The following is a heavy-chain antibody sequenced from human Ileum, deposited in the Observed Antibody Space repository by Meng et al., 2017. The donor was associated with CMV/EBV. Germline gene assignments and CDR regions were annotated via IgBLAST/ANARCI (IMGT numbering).Heavy chain of an antibody. D-gene: IGHD4-17*01. CDR1: CYTFTNYG. V-gene: IGHV1-18*01. CDR3: ARDHGDYDGTFDY. Sequence: HVRFWQVEAEVKKPGAAVKVSCKASCYTFTNYGISWVRQAPGQGLEWMGWISAYNGNTNYAQKFQGRVTMTTDTSTSTAYMELRSLRSDDTAVYYCARDHGDYDGTFDYWGQGILVTVSS. CDR2: ISAYNGNT. J-gene: IGHJ4*02.